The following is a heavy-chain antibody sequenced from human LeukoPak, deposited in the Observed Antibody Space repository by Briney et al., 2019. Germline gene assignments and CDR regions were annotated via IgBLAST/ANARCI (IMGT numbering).Heavy chain of an antibody. D-gene: IGHD3-10*01. V-gene: IGHV3-23*01. J-gene: IGHJ4*02. CDR1: GFTFSSYA. Sequence: GGSLRLSCVASGFTFSSYAMSWVRQAPGKGLEWVSAISGGGDTTHYAGSVKGRFTISRDNSKNTLYLQMSSLRAEDTAVYYCAKDPRLVRGVIVDYWGQGTLVTVSS. CDR2: ISGGGDTT. CDR3: AKDPRLVRGVIVDY.